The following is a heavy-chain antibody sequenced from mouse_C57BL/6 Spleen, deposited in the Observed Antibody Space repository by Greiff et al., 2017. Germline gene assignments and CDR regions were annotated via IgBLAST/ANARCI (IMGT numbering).Heavy chain of an antibody. CDR1: GFTFSDYG. Sequence: EVQLVESGGGLVKPGGSLKLSCAASGFTFSDYGMHWVRQAPEKGLEWVAYISSGSSTIYYADTGKGRFTISRDNAKNTLFLQMTSLRSEDTAMYYCARGDYYGPWFAYWGQGTLVTVSA. V-gene: IGHV5-17*01. CDR3: ARGDYYGPWFAY. J-gene: IGHJ3*01. D-gene: IGHD1-1*01. CDR2: ISSGSSTI.